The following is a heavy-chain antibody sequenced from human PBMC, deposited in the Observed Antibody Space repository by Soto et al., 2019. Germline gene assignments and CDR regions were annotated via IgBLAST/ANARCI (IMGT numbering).Heavy chain of an antibody. Sequence: EVQLLESGGGLVQPGGSLRLSCAASGFTFSRSAMSWVRQAPGKGLEWVSGISGSVDSTYYADSVKGRFTISRDNSKNPLYLQMNSLRAEDTAVYYCATRGLCRDVVVVPAAMPIWGQGTTVTVSS. CDR1: GFTFSRSA. CDR2: ISGSVDST. D-gene: IGHD2-2*01. CDR3: ATRGLCRDVVVVPAAMPI. V-gene: IGHV3-23*01. J-gene: IGHJ6*02.